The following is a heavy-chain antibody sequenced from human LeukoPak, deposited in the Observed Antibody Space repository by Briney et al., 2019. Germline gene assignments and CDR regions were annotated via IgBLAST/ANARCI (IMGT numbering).Heavy chain of an antibody. V-gene: IGHV4-39*07. D-gene: IGHD3-9*01. J-gene: IGHJ6*03. CDR3: ARDYDILTGYHVNYYMDV. CDR1: GGSISSSSYY. Sequence: SETLSLTCTVSGGSISSSSYYWGWIRQPPGKGLEWIGSIYYSGSTYYTPSLKSRVPISVDTSKNQFSLKLSSVTAADTAVYYCARDYDILTGYHVNYYMDVWGKGTTVTVSS. CDR2: IYYSGST.